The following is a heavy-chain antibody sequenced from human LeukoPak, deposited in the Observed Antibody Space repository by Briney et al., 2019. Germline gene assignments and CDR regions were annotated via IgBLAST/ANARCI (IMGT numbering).Heavy chain of an antibody. V-gene: IGHV3-23*01. CDR3: AKDLLQGDGYWDIDS. J-gene: IGHJ4*02. Sequence: GGSLRLSCAASGFRFSIYTMSWVRQAPGKGLEWVAGIFGRCYNTYYADSVKGRFTIYRDNSKHTLYLQMHSLRLEDTAIYYCAKDLLQGDGYWDIDSWGQGPLVSVPS. CDR2: IFGRCYNT. CDR1: GFRFSIYT. D-gene: IGHD5-24*01.